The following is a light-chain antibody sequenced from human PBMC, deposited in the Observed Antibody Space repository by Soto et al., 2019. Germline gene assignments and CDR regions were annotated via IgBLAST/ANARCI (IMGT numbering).Light chain of an antibody. CDR1: QSVSSN. J-gene: IGKJ4*01. Sequence: EIVMTQSPATLSVSPGERATLSCRASQSVSSNLAWYQQKSGQTPRLLIYGASTRATDIPARFSGSGSGTEFTLTISRLQSEDFEVYYCQQYDNWLLTFGRGTKVEI. CDR3: QQYDNWLLT. CDR2: GAS. V-gene: IGKV3-15*01.